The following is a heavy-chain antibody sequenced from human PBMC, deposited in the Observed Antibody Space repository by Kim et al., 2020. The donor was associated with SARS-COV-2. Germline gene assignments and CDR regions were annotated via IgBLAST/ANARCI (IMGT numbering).Heavy chain of an antibody. CDR1: GGSISSGGYY. Sequence: SETLSLTCTVSGGSISSGGYYWSWIRQHPGKGLEWIGYIYYSGSTYYNPSLKSRVTISVDTSKNQFSLKLSSVTAADTAVYYCAGYYDSSGYSGDYWGLGTLVTVSS. CDR2: IYYSGST. J-gene: IGHJ4*02. D-gene: IGHD3-22*01. V-gene: IGHV4-31*03. CDR3: AGYYDSSGYSGDY.